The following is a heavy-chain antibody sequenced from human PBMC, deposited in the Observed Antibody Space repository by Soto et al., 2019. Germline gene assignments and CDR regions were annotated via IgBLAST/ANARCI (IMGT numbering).Heavy chain of an antibody. CDR1: GGSINSYW. V-gene: IGHV4-4*07. CDR3: ARDIGSYAYGEGY. J-gene: IGHJ4*02. D-gene: IGHD3-10*01. Sequence: SETLSLTCIVSGGSINSYWWSWIRQPAGKGLEWIGRVYSSGTTDYNPSLNSRATLSVETSKNQFSLKLSSVTAADTAVYYCARDIGSYAYGEGYWGQGIQVTVSS. CDR2: VYSSGTT.